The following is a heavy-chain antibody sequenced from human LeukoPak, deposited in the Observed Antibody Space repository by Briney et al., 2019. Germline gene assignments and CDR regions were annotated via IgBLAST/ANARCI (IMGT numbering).Heavy chain of an antibody. CDR3: AKDARRSSGLLFFYH. D-gene: IGHD6-19*01. V-gene: IGHV3-23*01. CDR2: ISAGGDRT. J-gene: IGHJ4*01. CDR1: GFTFSNYG. Sequence: PGRSLRLSCAASGFTFSNYGMHWVRQAPRKGLEWVSAISAGGDRTYYADSVRGRFTLSRDKSKNTLYLQMNSLRAEDTAVYYWAKDARRSSGLLFFYHWGQGTLVNGSS.